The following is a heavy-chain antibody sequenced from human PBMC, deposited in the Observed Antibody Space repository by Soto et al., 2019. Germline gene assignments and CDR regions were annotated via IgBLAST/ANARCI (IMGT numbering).Heavy chain of an antibody. J-gene: IGHJ4*02. Sequence: GGSLRLSCAASGFTFSSYSMNWVRQAPGKGLEWVSSISSSSSYIYYADSVKGRFTISRDNAKNSLYLQMNSLRAEDTAVYYCARALEFCSSTRGYSKNWGQGTLVTVSS. CDR3: ARALEFCSSTRGYSKN. CDR1: GFTFSSYS. CDR2: ISSSSSYI. D-gene: IGHD2-2*01. V-gene: IGHV3-21*01.